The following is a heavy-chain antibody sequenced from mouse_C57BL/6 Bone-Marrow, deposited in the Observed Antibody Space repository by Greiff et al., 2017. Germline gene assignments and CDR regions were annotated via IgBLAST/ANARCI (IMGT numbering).Heavy chain of an antibody. J-gene: IGHJ3*01. CDR2: IYPGGGYT. Sequence: QVQLQQSGAELVRPGTSVKMSCKASGYTFTNYWIGWAKQRPGHGLEWIGDIYPGGGYTNYNEQFKGKATLTADKSSSTAYMQFSSLTSEDSAIYYCASTFYYGYDAWFAYWGQGTLVTVSA. CDR1: GYTFTNYW. V-gene: IGHV1-63*01. D-gene: IGHD2-2*01. CDR3: ASTFYYGYDAWFAY.